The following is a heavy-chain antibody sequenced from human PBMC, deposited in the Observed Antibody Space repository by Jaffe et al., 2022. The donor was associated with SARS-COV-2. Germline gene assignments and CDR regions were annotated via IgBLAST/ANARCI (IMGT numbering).Heavy chain of an antibody. J-gene: IGHJ5*02. Sequence: EVQLVESGGGLVKPGGSQRLSCAASGFTFSSYTMSWVRQAPGKGLQWVSSISSSGTYIYYVDSVKGRFTISRDNAKNSLYLQMNSLRAEDTAVYYCAKAGYYDSRTWFDPWGQGTLVTVSS. V-gene: IGHV3-21*02. CDR3: AKAGYYDSRTWFDP. CDR1: GFTFSSYT. CDR2: ISSSGTYI. D-gene: IGHD3-22*01.